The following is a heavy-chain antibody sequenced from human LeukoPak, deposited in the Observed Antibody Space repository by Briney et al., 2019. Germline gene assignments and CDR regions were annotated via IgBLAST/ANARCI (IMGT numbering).Heavy chain of an antibody. CDR2: MNPNSGNT. CDR1: GYTFTSYD. Sequence: ASVKVSCKASGYTFTSYDINWVRQATGQGLEWMGWMNPNSGNTGYAQKFQGRVTMTRNTSISTAYMELSSLRSEDTAVYYCARRAYYDFWSGYYIFDYWGQGTLVTVSS. V-gene: IGHV1-8*01. D-gene: IGHD3-3*01. CDR3: ARRAYYDFWSGYYIFDY. J-gene: IGHJ4*02.